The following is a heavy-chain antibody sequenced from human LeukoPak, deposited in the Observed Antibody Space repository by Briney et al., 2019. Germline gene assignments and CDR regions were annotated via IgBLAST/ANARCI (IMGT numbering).Heavy chain of an antibody. CDR1: GCTFTGYY. CDR2: INPNSGDT. D-gene: IGHD5-18*01. CDR3: AKDHGRGYTYGLYYFDY. Sequence: ASVKVSCKASGCTFTGYYMHWVRQAPGQGLEWMGWINPNSGDTNYAQKFQGRVTMTRDTSISTAYMELSRLRSDDTAVYYCAKDHGRGYTYGLYYFDYWGQGTLVTVSS. V-gene: IGHV1-2*02. J-gene: IGHJ4*02.